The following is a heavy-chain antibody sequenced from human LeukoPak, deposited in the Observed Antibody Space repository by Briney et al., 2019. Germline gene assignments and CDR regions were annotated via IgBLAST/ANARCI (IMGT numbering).Heavy chain of an antibody. Sequence: GRSLRLSCAASGFTFSSYGVHWVRQAPGKGLEWVAVIWYDGSNKYYADSVKGRFTISRDNSKNTLYLQMNSLRAEDTAVYYCARELGYFGYSGSYGNAFDYWGQGTLVTVSS. J-gene: IGHJ4*02. CDR1: GFTFSSYG. CDR3: ARELGYFGYSGSYGNAFDY. D-gene: IGHD1-26*01. CDR2: IWYDGSNK. V-gene: IGHV3-33*01.